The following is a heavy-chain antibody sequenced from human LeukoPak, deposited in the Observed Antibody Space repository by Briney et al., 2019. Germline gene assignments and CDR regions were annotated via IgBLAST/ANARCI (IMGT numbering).Heavy chain of an antibody. V-gene: IGHV3-30*02. CDR2: IKQDGSNK. CDR1: GFTVSSNS. J-gene: IGHJ4*02. Sequence: GGSLRLSCTVSGFTVSSNSMSWVRQAPGKGLEWVANIKQDGSNKYYADSVKGRFTISRDNSKNTLYLQMNSLRAEDTAVYYCAKDARWLVPSLWGQGTLVTVSS. CDR3: AKDARWLVPSL. D-gene: IGHD6-19*01.